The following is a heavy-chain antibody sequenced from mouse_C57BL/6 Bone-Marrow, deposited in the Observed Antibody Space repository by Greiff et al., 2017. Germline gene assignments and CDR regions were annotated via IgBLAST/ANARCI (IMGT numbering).Heavy chain of an antibody. CDR3: ESRWLLPSYAMDY. D-gene: IGHD2-3*01. Sequence: VQLQQSGPELVKPGASVKISCKASGYAFSSSWMNWVKQRPGKGLEWIGRIYPGDGDTNYNGKFKGKATLTADKSSSTAYMQLSSLTSEDSAVYFWESRWLLPSYAMDYWGQGTSVTVSA. CDR2: IYPGDGDT. V-gene: IGHV1-82*01. J-gene: IGHJ4*01. CDR1: GYAFSSSW.